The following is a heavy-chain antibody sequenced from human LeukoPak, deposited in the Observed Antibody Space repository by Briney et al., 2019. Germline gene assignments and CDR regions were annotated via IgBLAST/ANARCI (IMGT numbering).Heavy chain of an antibody. V-gene: IGHV4-38-2*02. Sequence: SETLSLTCTVSGYSVSSGYYWGWIRQPPGKGLEWLASIYHSGTIYYNPSLKSRVTISVDTSKNQFSLKLTSVTAADTAVYYCARGLGRQQLVSPFDYWGQGTLVTVSS. D-gene: IGHD6-13*01. CDR1: GYSVSSGYY. CDR2: IYHSGTI. J-gene: IGHJ4*02. CDR3: ARGLGRQQLVSPFDY.